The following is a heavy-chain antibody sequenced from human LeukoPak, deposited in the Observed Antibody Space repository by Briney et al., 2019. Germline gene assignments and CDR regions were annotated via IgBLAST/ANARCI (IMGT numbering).Heavy chain of an antibody. CDR2: ISGRGDST. V-gene: IGHV3-23*01. CDR1: GLTFNSYV. CDR3: AKEMYSGSYYGYLDY. D-gene: IGHD1-26*01. Sequence: GGSLRLSCAASGLTFNSYVMRWVRQAPGKGLEWVSAISGRGDSTYYADSVKGRFTISGDNSKNTLFLQMNSLRVEDTAIYYCAKEMYSGSYYGYLDYWGQGTLVTVSS. J-gene: IGHJ4*02.